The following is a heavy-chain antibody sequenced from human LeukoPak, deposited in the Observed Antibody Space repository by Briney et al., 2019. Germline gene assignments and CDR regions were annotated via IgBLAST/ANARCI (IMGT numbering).Heavy chain of an antibody. J-gene: IGHJ4*02. V-gene: IGHV3-7*01. CDR3: ARGSYDSSGYPPDY. CDR2: IKQDGSEK. D-gene: IGHD3-22*01. Sequence: GGSLRLSCAASGFTFSSYWMIWVRQAPGKGLEWVANIKQDGSEKYYVDSVKGRFTISRDNAKNSLYLQMNSLRAEDTAVYYCARGSYDSSGYPPDYWGQGTLVTVSS. CDR1: GFTFSSYW.